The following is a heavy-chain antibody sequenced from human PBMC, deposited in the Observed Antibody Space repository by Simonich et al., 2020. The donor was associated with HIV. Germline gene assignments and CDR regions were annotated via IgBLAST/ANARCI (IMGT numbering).Heavy chain of an antibody. CDR2: ISHSGST. J-gene: IGHJ3*02. CDR3: ARRPPITGRGFDI. Sequence: QVQLQQWGAGLLKPSETLSLTCAVYGGSSSGYYWSWIRQPPGKGLEWIGEISHSGSTDYNPSLKSRVTISVDTSKNQFSLKLSSVTAADTAMYYCARRPPITGRGFDIWGQGTMVTVSS. V-gene: IGHV4-34*01. CDR1: GGSSSGYY. D-gene: IGHD3-10*01.